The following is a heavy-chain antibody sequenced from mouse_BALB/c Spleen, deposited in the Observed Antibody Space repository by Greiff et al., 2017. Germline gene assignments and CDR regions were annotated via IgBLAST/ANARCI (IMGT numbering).Heavy chain of an antibody. CDR2: INPGSGGT. CDR1: GYAFTNYL. D-gene: IGHD1-1*02. Sequence: QVQLQQSGAELVRPGTSVKVSCKASGYAFTNYLIEWVKQRPGQGLEWIGVINPGSGGTNYNEKFKGKATLTADKSSSTAYMQLSSLTSDDSAVYFGARDGTPYGGNAMDYWGQGTSVTVSS. V-gene: IGHV1-54*01. J-gene: IGHJ4*01. CDR3: ARDGTPYGGNAMDY.